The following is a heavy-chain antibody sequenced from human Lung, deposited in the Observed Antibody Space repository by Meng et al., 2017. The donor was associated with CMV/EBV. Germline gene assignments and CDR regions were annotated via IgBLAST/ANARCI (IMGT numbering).Heavy chain of an antibody. J-gene: IGHJ3*01. D-gene: IGHD1-26*01. Sequence: GESLKISCAASGFTFSRDWMHWVRQAPGKGLMWVARVDSAGTGTSYADSVKGRFTISRDNARNTLYLQMNSLRVEDTAVYYCLLIAGTTEGGVDAFDVWGQGXKVTVSS. CDR1: GFTFSRDW. CDR2: VDSAGTGT. V-gene: IGHV3-74*01. CDR3: LLIAGTTEGGVDAFDV.